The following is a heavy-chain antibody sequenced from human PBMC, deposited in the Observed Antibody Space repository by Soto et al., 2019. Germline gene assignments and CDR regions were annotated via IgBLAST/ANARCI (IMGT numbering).Heavy chain of an antibody. J-gene: IGHJ4*02. CDR3: ARGLRFLEEAY. D-gene: IGHD3-3*01. Sequence: QVQLQESGPGLVKPSETLSLTCTVSGGSINSYFWSWIRQPPGKGLEWIGYIYYSGSTNHNPSLKSRVTISVATSKNQFSLKLSSVTAADTAVYYCARGLRFLEEAYWGQGTLVTVSS. CDR2: IYYSGST. V-gene: IGHV4-59*01. CDR1: GGSINSYF.